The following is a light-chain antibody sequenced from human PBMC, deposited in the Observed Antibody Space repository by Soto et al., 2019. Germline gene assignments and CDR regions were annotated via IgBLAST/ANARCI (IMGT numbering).Light chain of an antibody. V-gene: IGKV3-15*01. CDR2: GAS. J-gene: IGKJ5*01. CDR1: QSVSNN. Sequence: EIVMTQSPATLSVSPGQTATLSCRASQSVSNNVAWYQQKPGQAPRLPLLGASTRATGIPARFSGSGSGTEFTLTISSLQSEDFAVYYCQQYNNWPPKVTFGQGTRLEIK. CDR3: QQYNNWPPKVT.